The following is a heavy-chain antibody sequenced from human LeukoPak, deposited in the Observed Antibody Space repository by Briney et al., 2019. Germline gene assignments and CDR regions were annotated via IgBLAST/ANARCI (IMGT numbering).Heavy chain of an antibody. CDR1: GASFNYYY. J-gene: IGHJ4*02. V-gene: IGHV4-4*07. CDR3: ARDHCDDAACYPFDR. Sequence: SETLSLTCNVSGASFNYYYWSWIRQPAGKGLEWIGRVYLGGSTNCNPSLKSRVMMSLDKANNQFSLRLSSVTAADTAIYYCARDHCDDAACYPFDRWGQGTLVTVSS. CDR2: VYLGGST. D-gene: IGHD2-21*01.